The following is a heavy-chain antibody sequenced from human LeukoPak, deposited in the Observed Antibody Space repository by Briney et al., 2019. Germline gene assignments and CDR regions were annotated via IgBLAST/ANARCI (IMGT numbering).Heavy chain of an antibody. CDR2: IYYSGST. Sequence: SQTLSLTCTVSSGSISSGGYYWSWIRQHPGKGLEWIGYIYYSGSTNYNPSLKSRVTISIDTSKNQFSLKLSSVTAADTAVYYCARRYYYDSSGYYPLAFDIWGQGAMVTVSS. D-gene: IGHD3-22*01. CDR1: SGSISSGGYY. J-gene: IGHJ3*02. V-gene: IGHV4-31*03. CDR3: ARRYYYDSSGYYPLAFDI.